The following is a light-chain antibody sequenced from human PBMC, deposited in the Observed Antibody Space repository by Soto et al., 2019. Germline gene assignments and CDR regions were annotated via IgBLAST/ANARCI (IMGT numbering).Light chain of an antibody. CDR3: SSYTTSTAFIL. CDR2: EVS. CDR1: SSDIGNYDF. V-gene: IGLV2-14*01. Sequence: QFVLTQPASVSGSPGQSITISCTGTSSDIGNYDFVSWYQQVPGTAPKAMIYEVSSRPSGVSNRFSGSKSGNTASLTISGLQAEDEAYYYCSSYTTSTAFILFGGGTKVTVL. J-gene: IGLJ2*01.